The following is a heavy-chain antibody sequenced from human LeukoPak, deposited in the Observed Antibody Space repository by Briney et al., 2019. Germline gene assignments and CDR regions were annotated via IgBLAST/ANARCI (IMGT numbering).Heavy chain of an antibody. CDR2: IYYSGST. J-gene: IGHJ4*02. Sequence: SETLSLTCTVSGGSISSSSYYWGWIRQPPGKGLEWIGNIYYSGSTYYTPSLKSRVTISVDTSKNQFSLKLSSLTAADTAVYYCATDNSGYHGYDYWGQGTLVTVSS. V-gene: IGHV4-39*01. CDR3: ATDNSGYHGYDY. CDR1: GGSISSSSYY. D-gene: IGHD3-22*01.